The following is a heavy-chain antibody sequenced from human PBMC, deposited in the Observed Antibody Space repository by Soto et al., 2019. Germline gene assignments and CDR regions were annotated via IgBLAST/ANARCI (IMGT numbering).Heavy chain of an antibody. D-gene: IGHD3-22*01. CDR1: GFTFSSYG. J-gene: IGHJ5*02. CDR3: ARGDYEPVFDP. V-gene: IGHV3-33*01. Sequence: QVQLVESGGGVVQPGMSLRLSCAASGFTFSSYGMHWVRQAPGKGLEWVAVIWYDGSNKYYADSVKGRFTISRDNSKNTLYLQMNSLRAEDTAVYYCARGDYEPVFDPWGQGTLVTVSS. CDR2: IWYDGSNK.